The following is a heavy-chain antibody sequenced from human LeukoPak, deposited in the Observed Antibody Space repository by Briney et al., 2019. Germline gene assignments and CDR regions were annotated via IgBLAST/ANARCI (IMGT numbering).Heavy chain of an antibody. CDR2: IWYDGSNK. J-gene: IGHJ4*02. Sequence: GGSLRLSCAASGFTFSSYAMSWVRQAPGKGLEWVAVIWYDGSNKYYADSVKGRFTISRDNSKNTLYLQMNSLRAEDTAVYYCARDFSGTVYYFDYWGQGTLVTVSS. CDR3: ARDFSGTVYYFDY. D-gene: IGHD1-1*01. V-gene: IGHV3-33*08. CDR1: GFTFSSYA.